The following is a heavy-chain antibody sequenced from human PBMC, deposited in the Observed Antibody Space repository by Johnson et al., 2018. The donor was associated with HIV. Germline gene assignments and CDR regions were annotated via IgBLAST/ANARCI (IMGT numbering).Heavy chain of an antibody. V-gene: IGHV3-23*04. CDR2: ISGSGGST. Sequence: VQLVESGGGLVQPGGSLRLSCAASGFTFSSYAMSWVRQAPGKGLEWVSAISGSGGSTYYADSVKGRFTISRDNPKNTPYLQMNSLRAEDTAVNYFAKYLWYGSSCKSANLADGAFDIWGQGTMVTVSS. J-gene: IGHJ3*02. D-gene: IGHD2-2*01. CDR1: GFTFSSYA. CDR3: AKYLWYGSSCKSANLADGAFDI.